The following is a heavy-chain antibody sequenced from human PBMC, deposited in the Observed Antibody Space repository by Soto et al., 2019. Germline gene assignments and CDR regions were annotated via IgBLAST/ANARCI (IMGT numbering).Heavy chain of an antibody. CDR1: GGSISSSSYY. J-gene: IGHJ3*02. CDR2: IYYSGST. CDR3: ARRIRGVFIDAFDI. Sequence: SETLSLTCTVSGGSISSSSYYWGWIRQPPGKGLEWIGSIYYSGSTNYNPSLKSRVTISVDTSKNQFSLKLSSVTAAATAVYYCARRIRGVFIDAFDIGGQGKMVTVSS. V-gene: IGHV4-39*07. D-gene: IGHD3-16*01.